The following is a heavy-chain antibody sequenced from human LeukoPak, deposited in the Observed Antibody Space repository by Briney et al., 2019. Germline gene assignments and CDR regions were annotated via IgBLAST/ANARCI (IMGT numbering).Heavy chain of an antibody. V-gene: IGHV1-69*05. Sequence: GASVKVSCKASGYTFTSYGISWVRQAPGQGLEWMGGIIPIFGTANYAQKFQGRVTITTDESTSTAYMELSSLRSEDTAMYYCARDSGFGYSIDYWGQGTLVTVSS. CDR3: ARDSGFGYSIDY. CDR2: IIPIFGTA. J-gene: IGHJ4*02. D-gene: IGHD5-18*01. CDR1: GYTFTSYG.